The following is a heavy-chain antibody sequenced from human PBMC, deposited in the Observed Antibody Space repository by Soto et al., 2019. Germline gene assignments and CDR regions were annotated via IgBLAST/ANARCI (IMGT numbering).Heavy chain of an antibody. Sequence: QVQLVQSGAEVKKPGASVKVSCKASGYTFTGYYMHWVRQAPGQGLEWMGWINPNSGGTNYAQKFQGWVTMTRDTSISTAYMELSRLRSDDSAVYYCARDGYCSGGSGYRSYYYYGMDVWGQGTTVTVSS. CDR2: INPNSGGT. CDR3: ARDGYCSGGSGYRSYYYYGMDV. CDR1: GYTFTGYY. V-gene: IGHV1-2*04. D-gene: IGHD2-15*01. J-gene: IGHJ6*02.